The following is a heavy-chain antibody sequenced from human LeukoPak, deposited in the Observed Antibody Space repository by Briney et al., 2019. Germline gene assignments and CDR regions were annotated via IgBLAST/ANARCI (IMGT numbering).Heavy chain of an antibody. J-gene: IGHJ4*02. CDR2: IYYSGST. Sequence: SETLSLTCTVSGGSISSYYWSWIRQPPGKGLEWIGYIYYSGSTNYNPSLKSRVTISVDTSKNQFSLKLSSVTAADTAVYYCAGTILTGWSPFDYWGQGTLVTVSS. CDR1: GGSISSYY. V-gene: IGHV4-59*01. CDR3: AGTILTGWSPFDY. D-gene: IGHD3-9*01.